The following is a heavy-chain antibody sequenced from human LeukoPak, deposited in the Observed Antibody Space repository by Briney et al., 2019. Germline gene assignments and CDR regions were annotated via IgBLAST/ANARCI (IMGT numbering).Heavy chain of an antibody. V-gene: IGHV3-7*01. J-gene: IGHJ4*02. CDR1: GFTFSNYW. CDR3: ARDSPAGDNWQSEPAFDY. Sequence: PEGSLRLSCEVSGFTFSNYWMACVRQAPGKGLEWVADIKGDGSGEKYLDSVRGRFTISRDNGKNSLYLNMNSLGADDTAVYYCARDSPAGDNWQSEPAFDYWGQGTLVTVSS. CDR2: IKGDGSGE. D-gene: IGHD5-24*01.